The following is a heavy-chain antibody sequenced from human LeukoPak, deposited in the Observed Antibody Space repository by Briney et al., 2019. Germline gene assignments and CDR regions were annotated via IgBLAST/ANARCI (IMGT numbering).Heavy chain of an antibody. D-gene: IGHD3-9*01. CDR3: ARRLKYYDTLTGFGNYYAMDV. CDR1: GFTFTTYE. Sequence: GGSLRLSREASGFTFTTYEMNWVRQAPGKGLEWASYTSSSGSTIYYADSVKGRFTISRDNAKNSLYLQMNSLRAEDTAVYYCARRLKYYDTLTGFGNYYAMDVWGQGTTVTVSS. V-gene: IGHV3-48*03. J-gene: IGHJ6*02. CDR2: TSSSGSTI.